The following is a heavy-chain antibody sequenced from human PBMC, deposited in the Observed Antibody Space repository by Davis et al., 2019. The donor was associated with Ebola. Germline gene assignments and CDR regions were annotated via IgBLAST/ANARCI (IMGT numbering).Heavy chain of an antibody. CDR2: ISYDGSNK. Sequence: GGSLRLSCAASGLTFSRNGMHWVRQAPGQGLEWVAVISYDGSNKYYADSVKGRFTISRDNSKNTLYLQMNSLRAEDTAVYYCASTGFDYWGQGTLVTVSS. CDR3: ASTGFDY. D-gene: IGHD1-14*01. J-gene: IGHJ4*02. CDR1: GLTFSRNG. V-gene: IGHV3-30*03.